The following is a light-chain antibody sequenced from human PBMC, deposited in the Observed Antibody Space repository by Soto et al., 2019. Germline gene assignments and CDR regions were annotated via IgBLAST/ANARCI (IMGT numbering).Light chain of an antibody. J-gene: IGKJ1*01. CDR3: QQRTDRPPWT. CDR2: DAS. V-gene: IGKV3-11*01. CDR1: QSVSNNY. Sequence: EIVLTQSPGTLSLSPGERATLSCRASQSVSNNYLAWYQQKPGQAPRLLIFDASQRATGIPARFRGSGSGTDFTLSISSLEPEDFALYYCQQRTDRPPWTFGQGTKV.